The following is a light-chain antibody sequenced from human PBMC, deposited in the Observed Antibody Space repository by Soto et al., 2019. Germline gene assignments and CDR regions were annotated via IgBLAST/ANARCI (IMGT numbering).Light chain of an antibody. Sequence: EMVLTQSPGTLSLSPGERATLSRRASQSVSSSYLAWYQQKPGQAPRLLIYGASSRATGIPDRFSGSGSGTDFTLTISRLEPEDFAVYYCQQYGTSPFTVGPGTKVDIK. CDR3: QQYGTSPFT. V-gene: IGKV3-20*01. J-gene: IGKJ3*01. CDR1: QSVSSSY. CDR2: GAS.